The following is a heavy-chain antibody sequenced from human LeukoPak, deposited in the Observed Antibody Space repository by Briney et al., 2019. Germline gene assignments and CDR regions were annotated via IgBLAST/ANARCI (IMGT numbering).Heavy chain of an antibody. J-gene: IGHJ4*02. Sequence: PSQTLSLTCAVSGDSISSGGFSWSWIRRPPGRGLEWIGYIYHSGTAYYNPSLKSRVTISVDTSKNQFSLKLSSVTAADTAVYYCARDLGRGSIHYYDSSGYAKWGQGTLVTVSS. D-gene: IGHD3-22*01. V-gene: IGHV4-30-2*01. CDR3: ARDLGRGSIHYYDSSGYAK. CDR2: IYHSGTA. CDR1: GDSISSGGFS.